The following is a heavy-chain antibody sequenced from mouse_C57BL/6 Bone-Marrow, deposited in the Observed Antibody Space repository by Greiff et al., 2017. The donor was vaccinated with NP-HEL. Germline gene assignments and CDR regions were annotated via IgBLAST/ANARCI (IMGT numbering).Heavy chain of an antibody. CDR3: ARGPLYGSTYFDY. CDR1: GFTFSSYA. D-gene: IGHD1-1*01. Sequence: EVKVVESGGGLVKPGGSLKLSCAASGFTFSSYAMSWVRQTPEKRLEWVATISDGGGYTYYPDNVKGRFTISRDNAKNNLYLQMSHLKSEDTAMYYCARGPLYGSTYFDYWGQGTTLTVSS. CDR2: ISDGGGYT. V-gene: IGHV5-4*03. J-gene: IGHJ2*01.